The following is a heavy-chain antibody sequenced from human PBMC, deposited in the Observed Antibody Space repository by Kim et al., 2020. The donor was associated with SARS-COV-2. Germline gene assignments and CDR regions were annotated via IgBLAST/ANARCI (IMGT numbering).Heavy chain of an antibody. CDR3: VRAYGGKDDH. D-gene: IGHD4-17*01. Sequence: GGSLRLSCAASGFIFSTYYMHWVRQAPGKGLVWVSRVKSDGIGATYADSVKGRFTISRDNAKNTLYLQMNSLRAEDTAVYYCVRAYGGKDDHWGQGTLVTVSS. V-gene: IGHV3-74*01. CDR2: VKSDGIGA. CDR1: GFIFSTYY. J-gene: IGHJ5*02.